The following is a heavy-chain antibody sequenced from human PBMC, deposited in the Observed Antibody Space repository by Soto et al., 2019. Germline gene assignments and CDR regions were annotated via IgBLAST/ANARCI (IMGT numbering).Heavy chain of an antibody. CDR3: ARGGSASDFDR. CDR1: RLSFTNYG. CDR2: ISAYNGNT. V-gene: IGHV1-18*01. J-gene: IGHJ4*02. D-gene: IGHD6-6*01. Sequence: ASVEASCKAPRLSFTNYGINWLRQAPGQGLEWLGWISAYNGNTNYAQRLQGRVTMTTDTSTSTAYMELRSLRSDDTAVYYCARGGSASDFDRWGQGTLVTVSS.